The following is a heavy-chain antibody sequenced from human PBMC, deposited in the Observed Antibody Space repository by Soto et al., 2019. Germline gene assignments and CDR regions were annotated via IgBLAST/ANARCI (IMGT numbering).Heavy chain of an antibody. Sequence: GGSLRLSCAASGFTFSNAWMNWVRQAPGKGLEWVGRIKSKTDGGTTDYAAPVKGRFTISRDDSKNTLYLQMNSLKTEDTAVYYCTTSSGDYELDYFDYWGQGTLVTVSS. V-gene: IGHV3-15*07. J-gene: IGHJ4*02. CDR3: TTSSGDYELDYFDY. CDR1: GFTFSNAW. D-gene: IGHD4-17*01. CDR2: IKSKTDGGTT.